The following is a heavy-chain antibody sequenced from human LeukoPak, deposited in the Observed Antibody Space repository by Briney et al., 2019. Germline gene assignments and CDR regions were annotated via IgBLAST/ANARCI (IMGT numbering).Heavy chain of an antibody. Sequence: SVKVSCKASGGTFSSYAISWVRQAPGQGLEWMGRIIPIFGIANYAQKFQGRVTITADKSTSTAYMELSSLRSEDTAVYYCAVTRRTMVRGVQFSDYWGQGTLVTVSS. J-gene: IGHJ4*02. CDR1: GGTFSSYA. CDR3: AVTRRTMVRGVQFSDY. V-gene: IGHV1-69*04. D-gene: IGHD3-10*01. CDR2: IIPIFGIA.